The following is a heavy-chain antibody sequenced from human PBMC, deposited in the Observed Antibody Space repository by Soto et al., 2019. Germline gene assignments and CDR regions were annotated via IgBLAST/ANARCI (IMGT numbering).Heavy chain of an antibody. V-gene: IGHV4-59*01. CDR2: VYHSGST. CDR1: GDSITTYH. J-gene: IGHJ4*02. Sequence: SETLSLTCSVSGDSITTYHWSWIRQPPGKGLEYIGYVYHSGSTSYNPSLKSRVTMSIDTSKSRFSLELIYVTAADTAVYYCARSRRGYSFGLSDSWGQGTLVTVSS. D-gene: IGHD5-18*01. CDR3: ARSRRGYSFGLSDS.